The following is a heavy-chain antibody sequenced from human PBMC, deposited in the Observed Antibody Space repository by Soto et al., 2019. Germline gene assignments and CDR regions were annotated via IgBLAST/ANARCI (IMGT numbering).Heavy chain of an antibody. V-gene: IGHV4-38-2*01. CDR1: GYSMTSGYY. CDR2: IYHGGSI. Sequence: PSETLSLTCAVSGYSMTSGYYWAWVRQPPGKGLECLGSIYHGGSIYYIPSLKSRVTISLDTSKNHFSLDLTSVTAADTAVYYCARTFDYYGMDVWGQGTTVTVSS. J-gene: IGHJ6*02. CDR3: ARTFDYYGMDV. D-gene: IGHD3-3*01.